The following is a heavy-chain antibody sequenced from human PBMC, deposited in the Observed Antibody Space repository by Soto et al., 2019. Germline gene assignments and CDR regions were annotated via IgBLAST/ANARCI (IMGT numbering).Heavy chain of an antibody. CDR1: GFAFSSEW. CDR2: IDPYDTGI. J-gene: IGHJ4*02. V-gene: IGHV3-74*01. CDR3: TSDTFGARDS. Sequence: PVGSLRLSGAASGFAFSSEWMHWVRQAPGKGLVWVSRIDPYDTGITYADSVKGRFTISRDNAKNTLYLQMNSLRAEDTAVYYCTSDTFGARDSWGQGTLVTVSS. D-gene: IGHD2-15*01.